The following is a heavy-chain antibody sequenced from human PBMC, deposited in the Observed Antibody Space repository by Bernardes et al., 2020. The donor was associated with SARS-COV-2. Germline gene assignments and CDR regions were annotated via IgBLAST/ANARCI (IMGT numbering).Heavy chain of an antibody. CDR3: ARAGGYYDILTGWFGFDY. Sequence: SETLSLTCTVSGGSVSSGSYYWSWIRQPPGKGLEWIGYIYYSGSTNYNPSLKSRVTISVDTSKNQFSLKLSSVTAADTAVYYCARAGGYYDILTGWFGFDYWGQGTLVTVSS. V-gene: IGHV4-61*01. CDR2: IYYSGST. J-gene: IGHJ4*02. D-gene: IGHD3-9*01. CDR1: GGSVSSGSYY.